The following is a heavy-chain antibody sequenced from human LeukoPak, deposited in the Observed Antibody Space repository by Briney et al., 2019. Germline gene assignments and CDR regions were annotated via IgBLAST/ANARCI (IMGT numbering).Heavy chain of an antibody. CDR1: GGSISSYY. Sequence: SETLSLTCTVSGGSISSYYWSWIRQPPGKGLEWIWYIYYSGSTNYNPSLKSRVTISVDTSKNQFSLKLSSVTAADTAVYYCAREMSSSSSIDYWGQGTLVTVSS. CDR2: IYYSGST. V-gene: IGHV4-59*01. J-gene: IGHJ4*02. D-gene: IGHD6-6*01. CDR3: AREMSSSSSIDY.